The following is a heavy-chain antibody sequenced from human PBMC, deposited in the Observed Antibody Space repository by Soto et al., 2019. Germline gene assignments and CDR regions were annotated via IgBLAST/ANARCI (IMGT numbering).Heavy chain of an antibody. CDR1: GGSISSGGYY. Sequence: PSETLSLTCTVSGGSISSGGYYWSWIRQHPGKGLEWIGYIYYSGSTYYNPSLKSRVTISVDTSKNQFSLKLSSVTAADTAVYYCATMTTVVTNFDYWGQGTLVTVSS. CDR3: ATMTTVVTNFDY. J-gene: IGHJ4*02. V-gene: IGHV4-31*03. D-gene: IGHD4-17*01. CDR2: IYYSGST.